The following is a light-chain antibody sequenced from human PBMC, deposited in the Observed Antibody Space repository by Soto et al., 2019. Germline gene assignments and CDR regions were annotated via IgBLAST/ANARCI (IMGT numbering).Light chain of an antibody. V-gene: IGKV3-20*01. J-gene: IGKJ1*01. CDR2: GAS. Sequence: IVLTQSPVTLSLSPGEIATLSCRASQSVSSSYLAWYQQKPGQAPRLLIYGASSRAPGIPDRFSGSGSGTDFTLTISRLEPEDFAVYYCHQYGSSRGTFGQGTK. CDR3: HQYGSSRGT. CDR1: QSVSSSY.